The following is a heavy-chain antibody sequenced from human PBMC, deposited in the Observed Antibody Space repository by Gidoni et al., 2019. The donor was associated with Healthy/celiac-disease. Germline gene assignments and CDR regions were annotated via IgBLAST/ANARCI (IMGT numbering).Heavy chain of an antibody. CDR2: ISAYNGNT. CDR3: ARVMDRMVRGVIIPGWFDP. D-gene: IGHD3-10*01. V-gene: IGHV1-18*01. CDR1: GYPFTSYG. Sequence: QVKLVQSGAEVKKPGASVKVPCKASGYPFTSYGISWVRQAPGQGLEWLGWISAYNGNTNYAQKLQGRVTMTTDTSTSTAYMELRSLRSDDTAVYYCARVMDRMVRGVIIPGWFDPWGQGTLVTVSS. J-gene: IGHJ5*02.